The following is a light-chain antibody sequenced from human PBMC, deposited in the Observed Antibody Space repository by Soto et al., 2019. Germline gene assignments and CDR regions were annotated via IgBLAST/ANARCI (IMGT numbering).Light chain of an antibody. CDR1: QSILKSAIKKNS. V-gene: IGKV4-1*01. CDR2: WAS. J-gene: IGKJ4*01. CDR3: QQYYSSSLT. Sequence: DIVMTQSPDSLAVSLGERDTIKCRSSQSILKSAIKKNSLAWYQQKPGQPPRLLIYWASTRDSGVPDRFSGSGSGTDFTLTITRLQAEDGAVYYCQQYYSSSLTFGGGTKVEIK.